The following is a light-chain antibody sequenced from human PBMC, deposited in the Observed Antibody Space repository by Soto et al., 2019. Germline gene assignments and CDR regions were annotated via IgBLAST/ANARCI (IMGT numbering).Light chain of an antibody. CDR3: QKCNIAPFT. V-gene: IGKV1-27*01. CDR1: QGINNY. J-gene: IGKJ3*01. Sequence: IQLTQSPSSLSASVGDRVTITCRSSQGINNYLAWYQQKPGKAPKLLIFAASTIQSGVPSRFSGSGSGTDFTLTISGLQPDDVATYYCQKCNIAPFTFGPGTKVDIK. CDR2: AAS.